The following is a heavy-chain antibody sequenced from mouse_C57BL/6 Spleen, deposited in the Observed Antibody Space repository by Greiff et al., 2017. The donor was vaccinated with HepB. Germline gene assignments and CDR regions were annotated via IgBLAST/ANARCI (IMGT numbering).Heavy chain of an antibody. Sequence: EVQLVESEGGLVQPGSSMKLSCTASGFTFSDYYMAWVRQVPEKGLEWVANINYDGSSTYYLDSLKSRFIISRDNAKNILYLQMSSLKSEDTATYYCARAYDGHFDYWGQGTTLTVSS. CDR2: INYDGSST. CDR3: ARAYDGHFDY. D-gene: IGHD2-3*01. J-gene: IGHJ2*01. CDR1: GFTFSDYY. V-gene: IGHV5-16*01.